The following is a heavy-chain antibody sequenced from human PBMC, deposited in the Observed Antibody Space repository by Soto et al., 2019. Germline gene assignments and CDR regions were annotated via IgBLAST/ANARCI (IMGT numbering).Heavy chain of an antibody. CDR1: GGSISTYS. Sequence: QVRLQESGPGLVKPSETLSLTCTVSGGSISTYSWTWIRQSPGKGLEWIGYIYYTGSTNYNPSLESRVIISGDTSKNQFSLKLNSVTAADTAGYYCARAPGGDSLDYWGQGALVTVSS. CDR2: IYYTGST. V-gene: IGHV4-59*01. J-gene: IGHJ4*02. CDR3: ARAPGGDSLDY. D-gene: IGHD3-10*01.